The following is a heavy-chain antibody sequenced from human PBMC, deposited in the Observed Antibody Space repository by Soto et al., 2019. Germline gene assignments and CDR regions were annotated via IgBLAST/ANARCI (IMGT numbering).Heavy chain of an antibody. CDR3: ARAMNDSSGYYYGYYYYGMDV. D-gene: IGHD3-22*01. J-gene: IGHJ6*02. CDR2: IIPIFGTV. V-gene: IGHV1-69*01. CDR1: GGTFSSYA. Sequence: QVQLVQSGAEVKKPGSSVKVSCKASGGTFSSYAISWVRQAPGQGLEWMGGIIPIFGTVNYAQKFQGRVTITADESTSTAYMELSSLRSEDTAVYYCARAMNDSSGYYYGYYYYGMDVWGQGTTVTVSS.